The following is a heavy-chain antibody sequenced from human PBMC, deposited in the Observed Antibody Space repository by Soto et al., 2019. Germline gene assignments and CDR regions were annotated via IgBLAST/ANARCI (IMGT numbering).Heavy chain of an antibody. J-gene: IGHJ6*02. CDR1: GFTFSNYA. Sequence: GGSLRLSCAASGFTFSNYAMSWVRQAPGKGLEWVSGIRGGGGSTCYADSVKGRFTISRDNSKNTLYLQMNSLRAEDTAVYYCAKAGYYYYYGMDVWGQGTAVTVSS. CDR3: AKAGYYYYYGMDV. V-gene: IGHV3-23*01. CDR2: IRGGGGST.